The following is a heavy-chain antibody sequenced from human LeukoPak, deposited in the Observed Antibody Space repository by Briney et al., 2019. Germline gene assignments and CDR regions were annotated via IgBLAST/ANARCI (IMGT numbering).Heavy chain of an antibody. CDR3: ARAKAYDSSGYYYGYYFDY. D-gene: IGHD3-22*01. CDR2: VYHSGST. J-gene: IGHJ4*02. CDR1: GGSISSGGYS. Sequence: SETLSLTCAVSGGSISSGGYSWSWIRQPPGTGLEWIGYVYHSGSTYYNPSLKSRVTISVDRSKNQFSLKLSSVTAADTAVYYCARAKAYDSSGYYYGYYFDYWGQGTLVTVSS. V-gene: IGHV4-30-2*01.